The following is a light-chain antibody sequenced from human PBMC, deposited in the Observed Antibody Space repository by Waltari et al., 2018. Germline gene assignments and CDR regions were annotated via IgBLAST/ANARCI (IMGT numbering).Light chain of an antibody. Sequence: DVVMTQSPLSLPVTIGQPVSISCRSSQSLVHRDGSTYLNWFHQRPGQSPRRLIYRVSNRDSGVPDRFSGSGSGSDFTLIISRVEAEDVGVYFCMQGTHWPPSFGGGTKVEIK. CDR1: QSLVHRDGSTY. J-gene: IGKJ4*01. CDR2: RVS. CDR3: MQGTHWPPS. V-gene: IGKV2-30*02.